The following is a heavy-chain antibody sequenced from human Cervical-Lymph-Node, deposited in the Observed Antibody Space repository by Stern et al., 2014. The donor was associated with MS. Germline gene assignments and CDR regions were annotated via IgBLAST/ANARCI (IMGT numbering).Heavy chain of an antibody. CDR3: VKDRRCSSGRCYSRHYYGLDV. Sequence: EVQLVESGGGLEQPGGSLRLSCAASGLTFSSYTMSWVRQAPGRGLEWVASIRGICDTTYYARSVQGRFTISRDNSKNTLYLQTSSLRADDTAVYYCVKDRRCSSGRCYSRHYYGLDVWGQGTTIVVSS. CDR2: IRGICDTT. J-gene: IGHJ6*02. V-gene: IGHV3-23*04. D-gene: IGHD2-15*01. CDR1: GLTFSSYT.